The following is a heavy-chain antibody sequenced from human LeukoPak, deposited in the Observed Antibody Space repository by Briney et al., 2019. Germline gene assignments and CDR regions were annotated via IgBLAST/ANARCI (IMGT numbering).Heavy chain of an antibody. CDR2: INHSGST. CDR3: ARVPYYYDSSGYGFDY. CDR1: GFTFSTYA. D-gene: IGHD3-22*01. V-gene: IGHV4-34*01. J-gene: IGHJ4*02. Sequence: PGGSLRLSCAASGFTFSTYAMSWVRQAPGKGLEWIGEINHSGSTNYNPSLKSRVTISVDTSKNQFSLKLSSVTAADTAVYYCARVPYYYDSSGYGFDYWGQGTLVTVSS.